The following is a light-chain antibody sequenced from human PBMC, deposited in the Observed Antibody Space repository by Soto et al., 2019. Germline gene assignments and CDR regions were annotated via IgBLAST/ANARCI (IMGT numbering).Light chain of an antibody. CDR3: QQYFSAAFT. J-gene: IGKJ3*01. CDR1: QSVLYSSINKNY. CDR2: WAS. V-gene: IGKV4-1*01. Sequence: DIVMTQSPDSLAVSLGERATINCKSSQSVLYSSINKNYLARYQQKPGQPPRLLIYWASGRESEVPDRFSGSGSGTEFTITISSLQAEDVAVYYCQQYFSAAFTFGHGTKVDIK.